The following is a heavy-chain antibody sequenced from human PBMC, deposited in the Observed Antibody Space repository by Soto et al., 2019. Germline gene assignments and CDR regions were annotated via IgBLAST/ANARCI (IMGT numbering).Heavy chain of an antibody. V-gene: IGHV3-9*02. CDR3: VKDQAAGGLDC. CDR2: IYWHGDRI. J-gene: IGHJ4*02. CDR1: GFTSNDHA. Sequence: GGSLRLSCAASGFTSNDHAMHWIRQVPGKGLEWVSGIYWHGDRIDYADSVKGRFTISRDNAKNSPYLQMNSLRPEDTALYYCVKDQAAGGLDCWGQGTLVTVSS. D-gene: IGHD3-16*01.